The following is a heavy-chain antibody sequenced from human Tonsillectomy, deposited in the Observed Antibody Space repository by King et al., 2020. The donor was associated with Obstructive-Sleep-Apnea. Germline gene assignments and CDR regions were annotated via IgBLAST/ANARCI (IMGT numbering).Heavy chain of an antibody. CDR2: IKRSADGQTT. D-gene: IGHD2-15*01. CDR1: GFTFNNAW. V-gene: IGHV3-15*01. Sequence: DVQLVESGGGLVKPGGSLRLSCVASGFTFNNAWMNWVRQAPGKGLEWVAYIKRSADGQTTDYSAPVKGRFTISRDDSKDTLYLQMNSLKAEDTAVYYCTSDIANWPYYYGMDVWGQGTTVTVSS. CDR3: TSDIANWPYYYGMDV. J-gene: IGHJ6*02.